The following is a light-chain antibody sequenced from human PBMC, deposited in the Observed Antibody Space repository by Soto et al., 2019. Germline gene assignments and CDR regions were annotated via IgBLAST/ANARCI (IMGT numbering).Light chain of an antibody. CDR3: QQYGSLLFT. J-gene: IGKJ3*01. V-gene: IGKV3-20*01. Sequence: EIVLTQSPGTLSLSPGERATLSCRASQSVSSSYLAWYQQKPGQAPRLLIYGASSRATGIPDRFSGSGSGTDFTLTYSRLEPEDLAVYYSQQYGSLLFTFGPGTKVAIK. CDR2: GAS. CDR1: QSVSSSY.